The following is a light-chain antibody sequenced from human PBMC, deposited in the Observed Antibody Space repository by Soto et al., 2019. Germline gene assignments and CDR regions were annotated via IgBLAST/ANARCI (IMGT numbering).Light chain of an antibody. Sequence: DIQMTQSPSTLSASVGDRVTMTVRASESISSWLAWYQQKPGKAPKLLIYDASSLESGVPSRFSGSGSGTEFTLTISSLQPDDFATYYCQQYNSYSWTFGQGTKVDI. CDR1: ESISSW. CDR2: DAS. J-gene: IGKJ1*01. CDR3: QQYNSYSWT. V-gene: IGKV1-5*01.